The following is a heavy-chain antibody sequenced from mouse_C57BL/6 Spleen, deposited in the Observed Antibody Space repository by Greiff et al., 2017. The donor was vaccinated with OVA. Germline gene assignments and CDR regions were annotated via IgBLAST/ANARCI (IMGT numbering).Heavy chain of an antibody. D-gene: IGHD1-2*01. CDR3: ARPHYGEIDY. CDR1: GYTFTSYT. J-gene: IGHJ2*01. V-gene: IGHV1-4*01. Sequence: VKLMESGAELARPGASVKMSCKASGYTFTSYTMHWVKQRPGQGLEWIGYINPSSGYTKYNQKFKDKATLTADKSSSTAYMQLSSLTSEDSAVYYCARPHYGEIDYWGQGTTLTVSS. CDR2: INPSSGYT.